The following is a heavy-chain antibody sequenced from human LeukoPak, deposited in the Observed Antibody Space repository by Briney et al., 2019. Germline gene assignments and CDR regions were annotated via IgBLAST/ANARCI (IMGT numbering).Heavy chain of an antibody. CDR3: ARQGGSYSNPFDY. J-gene: IGHJ4*02. CDR2: IYPADSDT. D-gene: IGHD1-26*01. Sequence: GESLKISCKGSGYSFTTYWIGWVRQMPGKGLEWMGIIYPADSDTRYSPSFQDQVTISADKSISTAYLQWSSLKASDTAMYYCARQGGSYSNPFDYWGQGTLVTVSS. CDR1: GYSFTTYW. V-gene: IGHV5-51*01.